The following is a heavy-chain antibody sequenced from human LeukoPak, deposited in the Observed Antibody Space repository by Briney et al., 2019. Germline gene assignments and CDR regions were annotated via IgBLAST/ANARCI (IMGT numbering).Heavy chain of an antibody. V-gene: IGHV4-39*07. CDR1: GGSISSSSYY. D-gene: IGHD3-10*01. Sequence: SETLSLTCTVSGGSISSSSYYWGWIRQPPGKGLEWIGSIYYSGSTYYNPSLKSRVTISVDTSKNQFSLKLSSVTAADTAVYYCARVYYGSGSYWFDPWGQGTLVTVSS. CDR2: IYYSGST. CDR3: ARVYYGSGSYWFDP. J-gene: IGHJ5*02.